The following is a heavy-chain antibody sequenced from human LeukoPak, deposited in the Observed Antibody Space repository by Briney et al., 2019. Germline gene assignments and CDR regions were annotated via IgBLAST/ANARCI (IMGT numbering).Heavy chain of an antibody. D-gene: IGHD2-2*01. CDR2: IFYSEST. J-gene: IGHJ4*02. CDR3: ARVDCLSASCPADY. CDR1: GGSISSGDYY. Sequence: PSQTLSLTCTVSGGSISSGDYYWSWIRQSPGKGLEWIGYIFYSESTYYNPSLKSRASISVDTYKNQFSLTLRSVTAADTAVYYCARVDCLSASCPADYWGQGTLVLVSS. V-gene: IGHV4-30-4*01.